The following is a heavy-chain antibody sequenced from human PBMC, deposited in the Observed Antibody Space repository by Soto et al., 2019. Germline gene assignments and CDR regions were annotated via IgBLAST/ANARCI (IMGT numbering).Heavy chain of an antibody. Sequence: ASVKVSCKASGYTFTGYYMHWVRQASGQGLEWMGWINPNSGGTNYAQKFQGWVTMTRDTSISTAYMELSRLRSDDTAVYYCARADSSSSFLPSGPWGQGTLVTVSS. CDR2: INPNSGGT. D-gene: IGHD6-6*01. CDR3: ARADSSSSFLPSGP. CDR1: GYTFTGYY. V-gene: IGHV1-2*04. J-gene: IGHJ5*02.